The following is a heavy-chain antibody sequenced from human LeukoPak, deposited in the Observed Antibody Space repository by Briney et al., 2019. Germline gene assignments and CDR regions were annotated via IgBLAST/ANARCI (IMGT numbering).Heavy chain of an antibody. CDR3: AHTAYYYDSSGHADAFDI. V-gene: IGHV2-5*02. CDR1: GFSLSTSGVG. CDR2: IYWDDDK. D-gene: IGHD3-22*01. Sequence: SGPTLVKPTQTLTLTCTFSGFSLSTSGVGVGWIRQPPGKALEWLALIYWDDDKRYSPSLKSGLTITKDTSKNQVVLTMTNMDPVDTATYYCAHTAYYYDSSGHADAFDIWGQGTMVTVSS. J-gene: IGHJ3*02.